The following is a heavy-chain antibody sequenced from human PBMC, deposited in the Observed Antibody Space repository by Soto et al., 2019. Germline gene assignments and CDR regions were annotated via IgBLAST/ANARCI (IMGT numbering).Heavy chain of an antibody. J-gene: IGHJ4*02. V-gene: IGHV4-39*01. CDR3: ARLRAAAGFGADY. CDR1: GGSISSSFYY. CDR2: IYYSGNT. Sequence: QLQLQESGPGLVKSSETLSLTCTVSGGSISSSFYYWGWIRQPPGKGLEWIGSIYYSGNTFYNPSLKSRVTISVDTSKKQFSLRLNSVTAADTATYSCARLRAAAGFGADYWGQGTLVTVSS. D-gene: IGHD6-13*01.